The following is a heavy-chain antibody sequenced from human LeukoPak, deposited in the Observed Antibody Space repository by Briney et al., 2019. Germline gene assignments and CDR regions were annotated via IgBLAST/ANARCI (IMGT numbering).Heavy chain of an antibody. CDR2: IYYSGST. CDR3: ATGGSGSYPRHNFDY. CDR1: GFTFSTAW. V-gene: IGHV4-59*01. J-gene: IGHJ4*02. Sequence: PGGSLRLSCAASGFTFSTAWMSWVRQAPGKGLEWVGYIYYSGSTYYNPSLKSRVTISVDTSKNQFSLKLSSVTAADTAVYYCATGGSGSYPRHNFDYWGQGTLVTVSS. D-gene: IGHD3-10*01.